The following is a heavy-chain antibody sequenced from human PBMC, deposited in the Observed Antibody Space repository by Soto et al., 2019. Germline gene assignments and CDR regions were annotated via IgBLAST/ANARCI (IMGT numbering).Heavy chain of an antibody. J-gene: IGHJ4*02. D-gene: IGHD3-10*01. CDR2: IYYSGST. Sequence: QVQLQESGPGLVKPSQTLSLTCTVSGGSISSGGYYWSWIRQHPGKGLEWIGYIYYSGSTYYNPSLTSRVTISVDTSKNQFSLKLSSVTAADTAVYYCARVREVTIRVWYFDYWGQGTLVTVSS. CDR1: GGSISSGGYY. V-gene: IGHV4-31*03. CDR3: ARVREVTIRVWYFDY.